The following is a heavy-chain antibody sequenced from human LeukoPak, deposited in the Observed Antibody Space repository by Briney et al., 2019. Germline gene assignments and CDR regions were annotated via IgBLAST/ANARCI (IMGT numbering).Heavy chain of an antibody. V-gene: IGHV1-46*02. CDR1: GYNFNDYY. CDR3: ARAFNSIQPLDY. J-gene: IGHJ4*02. D-gene: IGHD4-11*01. CDR2: IHPDGGST. Sequence: ASVKVSCKASGYNFNDYYIYWVRQAPGHGLESMGYIHPDGGSTNYAQKFQGRVTMTSDTSTNTVYMELRSLRSEDTAMYYCARAFNSIQPLDYWGQGTLVTVSS.